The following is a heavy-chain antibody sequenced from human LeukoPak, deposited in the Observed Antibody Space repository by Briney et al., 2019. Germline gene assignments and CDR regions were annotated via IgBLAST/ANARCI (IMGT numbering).Heavy chain of an antibody. D-gene: IGHD5-24*01. CDR1: GYTFSSYG. CDR3: ARGGYTQNY. Sequence: ASVKVSCKASGYTFSSYGISWVRQAPGQGLEWMGWISGYDGNTKYAQKLQGRVSLTTDSSTSTVYMELRSLRSDDTAVYYCARGGYTQNYWGQGTLVTVSS. J-gene: IGHJ4*02. CDR2: ISGYDGNT. V-gene: IGHV1-18*01.